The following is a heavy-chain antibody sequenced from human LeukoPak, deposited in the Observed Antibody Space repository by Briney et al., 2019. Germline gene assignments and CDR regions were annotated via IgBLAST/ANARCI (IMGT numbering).Heavy chain of an antibody. V-gene: IGHV1-2*02. CDR1: GYTFTGYY. J-gene: IGHJ2*01. CDR3: ARYSSGWYFDL. Sequence: GASVKVSCTTSGYTFTGYYMHWVRQAPGQGLEWMGWINPNSGGTNYAQKFQGRVTMTRDTSISTAYMELTRLRSDDTAGYYCARYSSGWYFDLWGRGTLVTVSS. D-gene: IGHD6-19*01. CDR2: INPNSGGT.